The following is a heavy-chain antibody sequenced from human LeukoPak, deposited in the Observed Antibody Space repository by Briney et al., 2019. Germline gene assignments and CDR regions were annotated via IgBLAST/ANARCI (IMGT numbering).Heavy chain of an antibody. J-gene: IGHJ3*02. CDR1: GYTFTGYY. Sequence: ASVRVSCKASGYTFTGYYMHWVRQAPGQGLEWMGWINPNSGGTTYAQKFQGRVTMTRDTSISTAYMELSRLRSDDTAVYYCARDQPSGSKGFDIWGQGTMVTVSS. CDR3: ARDQPSGSKGFDI. D-gene: IGHD1-26*01. V-gene: IGHV1-2*02. CDR2: INPNSGGT.